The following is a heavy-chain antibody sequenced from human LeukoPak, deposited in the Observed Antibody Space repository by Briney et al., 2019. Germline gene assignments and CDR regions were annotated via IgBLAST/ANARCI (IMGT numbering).Heavy chain of an antibody. J-gene: IGHJ4*02. V-gene: IGHV3-74*01. D-gene: IGHD1-26*01. CDR2: INLDGSTT. Sequence: PGGSLRLSCVASGFTFSNYWMHWVRQVPGKGLVWVSRINLDGSTTTYADSVKGRFTISRDNAKNTLYLQMNSLRAEDTAVYYCASSPWELPDYWGQGTLVTVSS. CDR1: GFTFSNYW. CDR3: ASSPWELPDY.